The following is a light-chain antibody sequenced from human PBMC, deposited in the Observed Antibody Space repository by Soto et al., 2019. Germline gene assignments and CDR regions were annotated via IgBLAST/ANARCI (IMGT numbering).Light chain of an antibody. J-gene: IGLJ3*02. CDR2: LNSDGSH. Sequence: QTVLTQSPSASASLGASVKLTCTLSSGHSSYAIAWHQQQPEKGPRYLMKLNSDGSHSKGDGIPDRFSGSSSGAERYLTISSLQSEDEADYYCQTWGTVPWVFGGGTKVTVL. CDR3: QTWGTVPWV. V-gene: IGLV4-69*01. CDR1: SGHSSYA.